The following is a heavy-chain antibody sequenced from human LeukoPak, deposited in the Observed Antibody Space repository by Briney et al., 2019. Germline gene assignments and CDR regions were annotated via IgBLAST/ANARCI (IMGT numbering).Heavy chain of an antibody. V-gene: IGHV3-53*04. CDR1: GFTVSSNY. CDR2: IYSGGGT. J-gene: IGHJ6*02. CDR3: ARDSSGYYYYGMDV. Sequence: GGSLRLSCAVSGFTVSSNYLHWVRQAPGKELEWVSVIYSGGGTYYADSVKGRFTISRHNSKNTLYLQMNSLRAEDTAVYYCARDSSGYYYYGMDVWGQGTTVTVSS. D-gene: IGHD6-19*01.